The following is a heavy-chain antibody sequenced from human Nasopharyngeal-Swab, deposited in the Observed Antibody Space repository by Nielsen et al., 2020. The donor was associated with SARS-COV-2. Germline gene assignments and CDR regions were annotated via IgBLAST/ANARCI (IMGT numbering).Heavy chain of an antibody. V-gene: IGHV6-1*01. CDR1: GDSVSRNSAA. CDR3: ARDEGSWGLPGHPGGFDY. J-gene: IGHJ4*02. Sequence: SQTLSLTCSISGDSVSRNSAAWNWIRQSPSRGLEWLGRTYYRYKWYNDYAVSVKSRITINPDTSKNQFSLQLNSVTPEDTAVYYCARDEGSWGLPGHPGGFDYWGQGTLVTVSS. CDR2: TYYRYKWYN. D-gene: IGHD1-26*01.